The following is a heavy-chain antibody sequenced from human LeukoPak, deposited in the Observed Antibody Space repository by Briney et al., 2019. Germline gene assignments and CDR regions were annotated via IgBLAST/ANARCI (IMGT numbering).Heavy chain of an antibody. D-gene: IGHD3-22*01. V-gene: IGHV4-61*05. CDR1: GGSISVTNYY. CDR2: TSYSGST. CDR3: ARGHNYYDTL. J-gene: IGHJ4*02. Sequence: SETLSLTCTVSGGSISVTNYYWSWIRQPPGKELEWIGHTSYSGSTNYNPSLRSRVTISVDTSKNQFSLKLSSVTAADTAVYYCARGHNYYDTLWGQGTLVTVSS.